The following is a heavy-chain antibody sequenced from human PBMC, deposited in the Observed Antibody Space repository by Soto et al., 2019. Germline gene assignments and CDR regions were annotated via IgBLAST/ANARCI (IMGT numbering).Heavy chain of an antibody. CDR3: VRGRKVYTSTSYVD. J-gene: IGHJ4*02. V-gene: IGHV4-34*01. D-gene: IGHD6-13*01. CDR2: INHSGST. Sequence: QVQLQQWGAGLLKPSETLSLTCAVYGVSFSGFYWSWIRQPPGKGLEWIGEINHSGSTNYNPSFKSRVTISEDTSKNQCSLKLSSMTAADTAVYYCVRGRKVYTSTSYVDWGQGTLVTVSS. CDR1: GVSFSGFY.